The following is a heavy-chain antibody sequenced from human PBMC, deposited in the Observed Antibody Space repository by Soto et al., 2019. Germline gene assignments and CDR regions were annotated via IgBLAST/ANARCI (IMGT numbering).Heavy chain of an antibody. CDR3: AREGTQGHWYFDL. V-gene: IGHV4-31*03. J-gene: IGHJ2*01. CDR2: IYYSGST. CDR1: GGSISSGGYY. Sequence: QVQLQESGPGLVKPSQTLSLTCTVSGGSISSGGYYWSWIRQHPGKGLEWIVYIYYSGSTYYNPSLKSRVTISVDTSKNQFSLKLSSVTAADTAVYYCAREGTQGHWYFDLWGRGTLVTVFS. D-gene: IGHD1-7*01.